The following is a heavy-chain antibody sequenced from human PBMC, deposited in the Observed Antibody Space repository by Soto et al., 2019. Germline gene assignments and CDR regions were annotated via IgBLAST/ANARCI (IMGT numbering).Heavy chain of an antibody. J-gene: IGHJ4*02. D-gene: IGHD3-16*01. V-gene: IGHV3-48*02. Sequence: EVQLVESGGGLVQPGGSLRLSCAVSGFTFSTHAMNWVRQAPGKGLEWVAYIHGTRSIIYYADSVKGRFTISRDNAKNSLFLQMDSLRDEDTTVYYCARDARNADYDYWGQGTLVTVSS. CDR3: ARDARNADYDY. CDR2: IHGTRSII. CDR1: GFTFSTHA.